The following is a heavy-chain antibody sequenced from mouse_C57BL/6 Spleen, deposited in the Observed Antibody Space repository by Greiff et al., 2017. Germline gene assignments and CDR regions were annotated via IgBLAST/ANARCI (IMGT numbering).Heavy chain of an antibody. CDR2: IDPSDSYT. CDR3: ARVGDYYGSSYEAY. V-gene: IGHV1-69*01. D-gene: IGHD1-1*01. Sequence: VQLQQPGAELVMPGASVKLSCKASGYTFTSYWMHWVKQRPGQGLEWIGEIDPSDSYTNYNRKFKGKSTLTVDKSSSTAYMQLSSLTSEDSAVYYCARVGDYYGSSYEAYWGQGTLVTVSA. CDR1: GYTFTSYW. J-gene: IGHJ3*01.